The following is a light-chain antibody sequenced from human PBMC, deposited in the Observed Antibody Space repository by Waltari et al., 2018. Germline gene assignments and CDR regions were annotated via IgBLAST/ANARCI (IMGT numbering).Light chain of an antibody. J-gene: IGLJ2*01. CDR2: GKN. V-gene: IGLV3-19*01. CDR3: NTRDMSGDVV. Sequence: SSELSQDPAVSVALGQTVGITCQGDSLRTYYASWSRQKPGQSPVLLIYGKNNRPSGIPDRFSASSSGNTASLTITGARAEDEADYYCNTRDMSGDVVFGGGTKLTVL. CDR1: SLRTYY.